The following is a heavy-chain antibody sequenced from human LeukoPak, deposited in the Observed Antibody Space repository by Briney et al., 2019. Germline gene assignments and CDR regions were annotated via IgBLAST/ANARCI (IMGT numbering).Heavy chain of an antibody. CDR3: ARDRQQWLAKQDDAFDI. D-gene: IGHD6-19*01. Sequence: GESLRLSCAASGFTFTTYWMSWVRQPPGKGLEWVANIKQDGTEKYYVDSVKGRFTISRDNAKNSLYLQMNSLRAEDTAVYYCARDRQQWLAKQDDAFDIWGQGTMVTVSS. CDR2: IKQDGTEK. V-gene: IGHV3-7*01. CDR1: GFTFTTYW. J-gene: IGHJ3*02.